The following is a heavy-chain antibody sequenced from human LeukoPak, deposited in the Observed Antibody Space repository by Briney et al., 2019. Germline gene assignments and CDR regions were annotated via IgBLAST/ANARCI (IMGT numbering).Heavy chain of an antibody. CDR1: GFTFSSYA. CDR2: ISYDGSNK. D-gene: IGHD6-19*01. CDR3: ARGGHAVAGTYYFDY. Sequence: GGSLRLSCAASGFTFSSYAMHWVRQAPGKGLEWVAVISYDGSNKYYADSVKGRFTISRDNSKNTLYLQMNSLRAEDTAVYYCARGGHAVAGTYYFDYWGQGTLVTVSS. V-gene: IGHV3-30-3*01. J-gene: IGHJ4*02.